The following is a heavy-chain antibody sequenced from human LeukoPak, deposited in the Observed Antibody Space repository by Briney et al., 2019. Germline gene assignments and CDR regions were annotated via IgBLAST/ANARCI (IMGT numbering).Heavy chain of an antibody. Sequence: GGSLRLSCAASGFSVSSNYMSWVRQAPGKGLEWVSVLYSGGSAYYADSVKGRFTISRDNSKNTLYPQMNGLRVEDTAVYYCARTVVITSTADYFDHWGQGTLVTVSS. V-gene: IGHV3-53*01. CDR2: LYSGGSA. D-gene: IGHD4/OR15-4a*01. CDR3: ARTVVITSTADYFDH. CDR1: GFSVSSNY. J-gene: IGHJ4*02.